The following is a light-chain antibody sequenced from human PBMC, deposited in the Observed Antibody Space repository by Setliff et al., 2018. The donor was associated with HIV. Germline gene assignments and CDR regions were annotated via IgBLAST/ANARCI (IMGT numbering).Light chain of an antibody. CDR2: GVS. V-gene: IGLV2-14*03. Sequence: QSALTQPASVSGSLGQSITIYCSGTSSDVGGYNYVSWYQQHPGKAPKLMIYGVSERPSGVSNRFSGSKSGYTASLTISGLQAEDEADYYCSSYTSSITYVFGTGTKVTVL. CDR1: SSDVGGYNY. J-gene: IGLJ1*01. CDR3: SSYTSSITYV.